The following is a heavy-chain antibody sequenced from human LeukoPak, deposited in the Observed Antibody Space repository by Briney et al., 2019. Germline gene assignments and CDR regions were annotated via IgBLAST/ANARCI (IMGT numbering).Heavy chain of an antibody. J-gene: IGHJ6*03. CDR3: ARVEEGYGSGRRENYYYYYMDV. Sequence: SETLSLTCTVSGGSISSYYWSWIRQPPGKGLEWIGYIYYSGSTNYNPSLKSRVIISVDTSKNQFSLKLSSVTAADTAVYYCARVEEGYGSGRRENYYYYYMDVWGKGTTVTISS. V-gene: IGHV4-59*01. CDR1: GGSISSYY. CDR2: IYYSGST. D-gene: IGHD3-10*01.